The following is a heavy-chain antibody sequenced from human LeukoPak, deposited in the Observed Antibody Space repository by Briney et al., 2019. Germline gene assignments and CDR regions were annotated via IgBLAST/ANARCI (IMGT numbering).Heavy chain of an antibody. J-gene: IGHJ5*02. CDR1: GFTFGDYA. CDR2: IRSKAYGGTT. D-gene: IGHD3-3*01. CDR3: TRGPIFGVVIPFWFDP. V-gene: IGHV3-49*03. Sequence: GGSLRLSCTASGFTFGDYAMSWFRQAPGKGLEWVGFIRSKAYGGTTEYAASVKGRFTISRDDSKSIAYLQMNSLKTEDTAVYYCTRGPIFGVVIPFWFDPWGQGTLVTVSS.